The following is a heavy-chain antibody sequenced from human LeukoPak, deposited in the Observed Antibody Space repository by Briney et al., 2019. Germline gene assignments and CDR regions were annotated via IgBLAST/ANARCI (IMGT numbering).Heavy chain of an antibody. CDR3: ARDMRRVLLWLPWFDP. CDR1: GYTFTGYY. D-gene: IGHD3-10*01. J-gene: IGHJ5*02. Sequence: ASVKVSCKASGYTFTGYYMHWVRQAPGQGLEWMGWINPNSGGTNYAQKFQGRVTMTRDTSISTAYMELSRLRSDDTAVYYCARDMRRVLLWLPWFDPWGQGTLVTVSS. CDR2: INPNSGGT. V-gene: IGHV1-2*02.